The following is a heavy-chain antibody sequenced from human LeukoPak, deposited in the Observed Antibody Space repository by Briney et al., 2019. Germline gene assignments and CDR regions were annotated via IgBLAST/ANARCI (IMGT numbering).Heavy chain of an antibody. CDR3: ARGPYDSRVFDY. D-gene: IGHD3-22*01. J-gene: IGHJ4*02. Sequence: ASVKVSCKASGYTFTSYAMHWVRQAPGQRLEWMGWINAGNGNTKYSQEFQGRVTITRDTSASTAYMELSSLRSEDMAVYYCARGPYDSRVFDYWGQGTLVTVSS. V-gene: IGHV1-3*03. CDR1: GYTFTSYA. CDR2: INAGNGNT.